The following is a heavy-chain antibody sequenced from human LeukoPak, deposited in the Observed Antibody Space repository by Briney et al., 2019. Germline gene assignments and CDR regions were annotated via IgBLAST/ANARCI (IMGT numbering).Heavy chain of an antibody. CDR1: GGSISSYY. CDR2: IYISGST. Sequence: PSQTLSLTCTVSGGSISSYYWSWIRQPPGKGLEWIGYIYISGSTNYYPSLKSRVTISVDTSKNQFSLKLSSVTAADTAVYSCARLLDNDISGDPDTFDVWGQGTTVIVSS. J-gene: IGHJ3*01. CDR3: ARLLDNDISGDPDTFDV. D-gene: IGHD3-22*01. V-gene: IGHV4-59*01.